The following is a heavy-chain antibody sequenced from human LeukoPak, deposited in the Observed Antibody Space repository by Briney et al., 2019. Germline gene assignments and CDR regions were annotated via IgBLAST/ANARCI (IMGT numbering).Heavy chain of an antibody. V-gene: IGHV5-51*01. CDR1: GYSFTNNW. CDR2: IYPSDSDT. J-gene: IGHJ4*02. CDR3: ARLYTFYFTY. Sequence: GESLNISCKVSGYSFTNNWIAWVRQMPGKGLECMGIIYPSDSDTRYSPSFQGQVTISADKSISTAYLQWSSLKASDTAMYYCARLYTFYFTYWGQGTLVTVSS. D-gene: IGHD2-2*02.